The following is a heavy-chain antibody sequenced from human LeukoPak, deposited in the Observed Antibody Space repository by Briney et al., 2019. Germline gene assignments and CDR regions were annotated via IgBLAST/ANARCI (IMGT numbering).Heavy chain of an antibody. V-gene: IGHV4-59*01. J-gene: IGHJ3*02. CDR2: IDYTGIT. CDR3: ARVRRSSSRPDAFDI. Sequence: SETLSLTCTVSGGSISTYYWSWIRQPPGKGLEWIAYIDYTGITKYNPSLKSRVTMSVDTSKNHFSLNLISVTAADTAVYYCARVRRSSSRPDAFDIWGQGTMVTVSS. CDR1: GGSISTYY. D-gene: IGHD6-13*01.